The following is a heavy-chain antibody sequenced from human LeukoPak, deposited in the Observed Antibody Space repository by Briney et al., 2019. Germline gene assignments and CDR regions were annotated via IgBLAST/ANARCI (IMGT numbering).Heavy chain of an antibody. CDR3: ARDSGDYHGSGSRFDP. Sequence: ASVKVSCKASGYRFTGYYIHWVRQAPGQGLEWMGWINPNNGGTNYAQKFQGRVTMARDTSITTTYMELSSLRSDDTAVYYCARDSGDYHGSGSRFDPWGQGTLVTVSS. CDR2: INPNNGGT. CDR1: GYRFTGYY. V-gene: IGHV1-2*02. D-gene: IGHD3-10*01. J-gene: IGHJ5*02.